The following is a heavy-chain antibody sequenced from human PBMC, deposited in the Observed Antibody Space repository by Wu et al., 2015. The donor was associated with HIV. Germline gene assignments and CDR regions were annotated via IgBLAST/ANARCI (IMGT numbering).Heavy chain of an antibody. J-gene: IGHJ3*02. CDR3: ARPYSGYAYDVLDI. Sequence: QVQLVQSGAEVKEPGSSVRVSCKASGGTFSSDAVSWVRQAPGQGLEWMGKIIPVFGTTEYAQNFQGRVTISADESTRTVFMELSSLRSDDTAVYYCARPYSGYAYDVLDIWGQGTVVFVSS. V-gene: IGHV1-69*13. D-gene: IGHD5-12*01. CDR2: IIPVFGTT. CDR1: GGTFSSDA.